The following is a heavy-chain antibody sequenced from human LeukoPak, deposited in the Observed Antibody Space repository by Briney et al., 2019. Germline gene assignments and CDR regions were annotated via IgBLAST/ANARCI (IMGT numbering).Heavy chain of an antibody. CDR3: ARYGSGSYSPYYFDY. V-gene: IGHV4-34*01. CDR2: INHSGST. J-gene: IGHJ4*02. Sequence: TSETLSLTCAVYGGSFSGYYWSWIRQPPGKGLEWIGEINHSGSTNYNPSLKSRVTISVDTSKNQFSLKLSSVTAADTAVYYCARYGSGSYSPYYFDYWGQGTLVTVSS. D-gene: IGHD3-10*01. CDR1: GGSFSGYY.